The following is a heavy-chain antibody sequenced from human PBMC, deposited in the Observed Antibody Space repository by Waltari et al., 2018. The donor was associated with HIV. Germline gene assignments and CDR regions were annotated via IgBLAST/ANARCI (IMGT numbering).Heavy chain of an antibody. J-gene: IGHJ4*02. D-gene: IGHD4-17*01. CDR3: ARSHCAVTSCGSIDY. Sequence: QVQLVQSGAQVKKPGASVKVSCKAPGYPFTTYVITWVRQAPGQGLEWLGWIGTYNGNADFAPKTQVRIHLTIDTSTSTAYMELTSLRSDDTAVYYCARSHCAVTSCGSIDYWGQGTLVTVSS. CDR2: IGTYNGNA. CDR1: GYPFTTYV. V-gene: IGHV1-18*01.